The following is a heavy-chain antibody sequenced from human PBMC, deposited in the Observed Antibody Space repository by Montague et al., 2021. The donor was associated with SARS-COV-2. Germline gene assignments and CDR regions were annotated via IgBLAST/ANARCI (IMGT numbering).Heavy chain of an antibody. CDR1: GDSVAGHRRR. D-gene: IGHD1-7*01. J-gene: IGHJ3*02. Sequence: CAISGDSVAGHRRRSEWHTHALPTRMELVCSPHLESNWNTDYAVSVKSRITISPDTSKNQFSLHLNSVTPEDTAVYYCARGWNYAFDIWSQGTMVTVSS. V-gene: IGHV6-1*01. CDR2: PHLESNWNT. CDR3: ARGWNYAFDI.